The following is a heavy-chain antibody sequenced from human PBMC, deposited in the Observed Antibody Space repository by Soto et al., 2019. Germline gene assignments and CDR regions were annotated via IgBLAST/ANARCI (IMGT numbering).Heavy chain of an antibody. J-gene: IGHJ6*02. CDR2: VHYSGSI. Sequence: QVQLQQSGPGLVKPSQTLSLTCTVSGGSISYEYYHWTWIRQSPGKGLEWLGYVHYSGSIMYNPSFKNRVTISVDTSKNQFSLHLSYVTAADTAVYFCVREDEGGDREYYGLDVWGQVTTVTVSS. CDR1: GGSISYEYYH. CDR3: VREDEGGDREYYGLDV. D-gene: IGHD3-16*01. V-gene: IGHV4-30-4*08.